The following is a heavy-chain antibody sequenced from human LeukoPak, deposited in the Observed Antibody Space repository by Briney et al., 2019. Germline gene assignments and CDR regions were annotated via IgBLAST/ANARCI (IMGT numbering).Heavy chain of an antibody. CDR1: GFTFSNYP. Sequence: GRSLRPSCAASGFTFSNYPMYWVRQAPGKGLEWVAVISDDGSTKNYADSVKGRFTISRDNSKNTLYLQINSLRAEDTAVYYCARGNDYGDYALDDYWGQGTVVTVSS. D-gene: IGHD4-17*01. J-gene: IGHJ4*02. CDR2: ISDDGSTK. CDR3: ARGNDYGDYALDDY. V-gene: IGHV3-30-3*01.